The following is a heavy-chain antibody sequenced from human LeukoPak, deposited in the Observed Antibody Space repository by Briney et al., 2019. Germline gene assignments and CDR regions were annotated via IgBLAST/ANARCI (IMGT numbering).Heavy chain of an antibody. CDR2: IYYRGTT. Sequence: SETLSLTCTVSGGSISSSSCYWGWIRQPPGKGLEWIGSIYYRGTTYYNPSLKSRVTISVDTSKNQFSLKLSSVTAGDTAVYYCARLTEGNTYGHEGTFDYWGQGTLVTVSS. CDR3: ARLTEGNTYGHEGTFDY. J-gene: IGHJ4*02. D-gene: IGHD5-18*01. CDR1: GGSISSSSCY. V-gene: IGHV4-39*01.